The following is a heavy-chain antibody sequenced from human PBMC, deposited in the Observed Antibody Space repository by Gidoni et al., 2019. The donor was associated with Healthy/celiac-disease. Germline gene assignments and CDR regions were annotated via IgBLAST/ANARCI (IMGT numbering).Heavy chain of an antibody. D-gene: IGHD7-27*01. Sequence: QVQLVQSGAEVKKPGASATVSCKASGYTFTRYGISWVRQAPGQGLGWMGWISAYHGNTNYAQRLQGGVTMTTDTSTSTAYMELRSLGSDDTAVYYCARKNYLGDAFDSWGQGTMVTVSS. J-gene: IGHJ3*02. V-gene: IGHV1-18*01. CDR3: ARKNYLGDAFDS. CDR1: GYTFTRYG. CDR2: ISAYHGNT.